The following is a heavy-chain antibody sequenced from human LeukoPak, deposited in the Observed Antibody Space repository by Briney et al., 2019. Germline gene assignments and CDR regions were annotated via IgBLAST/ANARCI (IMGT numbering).Heavy chain of an antibody. V-gene: IGHV1-18*01. J-gene: IGHJ5*02. CDR3: ARGRNAGYISVWYDH. CDR1: GYTLTRYG. CDR2: VSGHNGDT. Sequence: ASVRVSPKASGYTLTRYGVTWVRPTPGQGREWMGCVSGHNGDTDYAQKLQGRVTMTIVTSTSTAYMELRNLISDDTAVYFCARGRNAGYISVWYDHWGQGTLVTVSS. D-gene: IGHD6-25*01.